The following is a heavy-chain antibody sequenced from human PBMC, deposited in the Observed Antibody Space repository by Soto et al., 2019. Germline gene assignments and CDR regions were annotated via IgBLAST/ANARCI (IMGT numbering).Heavy chain of an antibody. V-gene: IGHV1-24*01. CDR2: FDPEDGET. Sequence: EASVKVSCKVFGYTLTKLSMHWVRQAPGKGLEWMGGFDPEDGETTYAQKFQGRVTMTEDTSTDTAYMELSSLRSEDTAVYYCAMAFVVPRLFYYYGMDVWGRGTTVTVSS. CDR3: AMAFVVPRLFYYYGMDV. J-gene: IGHJ6*02. D-gene: IGHD2-21*01. CDR1: GYTLTKLS.